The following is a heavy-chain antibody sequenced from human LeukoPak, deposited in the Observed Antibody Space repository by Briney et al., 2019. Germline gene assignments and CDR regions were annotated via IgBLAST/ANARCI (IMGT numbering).Heavy chain of an antibody. CDR3: ARDSVSPTYYYDSSGYGY. CDR1: GFTFNNYA. CDR2: ISNTGGTT. Sequence: PGGSLRLSCAASGFTFNNYAMSWVRQAPGKGLEWVSAISNTGGTTYYADSVKGRFTISRDNAKNSLYLQMNSLRAEDTAVYYCARDSVSPTYYYDSSGYGYWGQGTLVTVSS. D-gene: IGHD3-22*01. V-gene: IGHV3-23*01. J-gene: IGHJ4*02.